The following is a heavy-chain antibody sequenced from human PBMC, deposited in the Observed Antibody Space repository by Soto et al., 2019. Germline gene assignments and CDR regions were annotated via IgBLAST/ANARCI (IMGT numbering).Heavy chain of an antibody. D-gene: IGHD3-22*01. CDR1: GGTFSSYA. Sequence: QVQLVQSGAEVKKPGSSVKVSCKASGGTFSSYAISWVRQAPGQGLEWMGGIIPIFGTANYAQKFQGRVTITVDESTSTAYMELSSLRSEDTAVYYCARDPLYDSSGYYYDNAFDYWGQGTLVTVSS. CDR2: IIPIFGTA. CDR3: ARDPLYDSSGYYYDNAFDY. J-gene: IGHJ4*02. V-gene: IGHV1-69*01.